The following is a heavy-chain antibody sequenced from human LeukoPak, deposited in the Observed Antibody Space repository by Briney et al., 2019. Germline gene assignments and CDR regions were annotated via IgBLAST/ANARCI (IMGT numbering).Heavy chain of an antibody. J-gene: IGHJ1*01. CDR2: IYYNGIT. V-gene: IGHV4-59*01. CDR3: ARDRSSTRSGDGFQH. CDR1: GGSISSYY. Sequence: SETLSLTCTVSGGSISSYYWSWIRQPPGKGLEWIGYIYYNGITNYNPSLNSRVTISVDTSKNQFSLKLSSVTAADTAVYYCARDRSSTRSGDGFQHWGQGTLVTVSS. D-gene: IGHD6-13*01.